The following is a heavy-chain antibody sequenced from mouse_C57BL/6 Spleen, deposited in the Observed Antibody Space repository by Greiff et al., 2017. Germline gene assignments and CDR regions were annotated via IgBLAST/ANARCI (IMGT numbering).Heavy chain of an antibody. CDR2: ISGGGGNT. J-gene: IGHJ1*03. D-gene: IGHD2-4*01. V-gene: IGHV5-9*01. Sequence: EVQGVESGGGLVKPGGSLKLSCAASGFTFSSYTMSWVRQTPEKRLEWVATISGGGGNTYYPDSVKGRFTISRDNAKNTLYLQMSSLRSEDTALYYCARRYYDYGGEYFDVWGTGTTVTVSS. CDR1: GFTFSSYT. CDR3: ARRYYDYGGEYFDV.